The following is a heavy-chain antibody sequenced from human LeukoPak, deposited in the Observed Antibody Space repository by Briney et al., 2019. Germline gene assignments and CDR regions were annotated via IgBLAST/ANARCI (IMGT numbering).Heavy chain of an antibody. CDR3: ATMTAKLVVGVLLAFDI. D-gene: IGHD3-22*01. J-gene: IGHJ3*02. V-gene: IGHV1-24*01. CDR1: GYTLTELS. Sequence: ASVKVSCKVSGYTLTELSMHWVRQAPGKGLEWMGGFDPEDGETIYAQKFQGRVTMTEDTSTDTAYMELSSLRSEDTAVYYCATMTAKLVVGVLLAFDIWGQGTMVTVSS. CDR2: FDPEDGET.